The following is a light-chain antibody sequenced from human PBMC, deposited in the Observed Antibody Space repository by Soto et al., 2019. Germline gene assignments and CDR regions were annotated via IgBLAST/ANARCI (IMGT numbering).Light chain of an antibody. J-gene: IGKJ4*01. V-gene: IGKV1-9*01. CDR1: QGISSY. CDR3: QQHNSYPPL. Sequence: DLQLTHSPSFLSASVGDRVTITCRASQGISSYLAWYQQKPGKAPKLLIYAASTLQSGVPSRFSGSGSGTEFTLTISSLQTEDFATYYCQQHNSYPPLFGGGTKVDIK. CDR2: AAS.